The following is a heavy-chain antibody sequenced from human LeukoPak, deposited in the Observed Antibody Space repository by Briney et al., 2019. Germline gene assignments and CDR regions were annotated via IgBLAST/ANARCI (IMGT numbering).Heavy chain of an antibody. J-gene: IGHJ3*02. CDR3: TRPVSSGAFDI. CDR2: INPDGSST. Sequence: GGSLRPSCAASGFTFSGYWMHWVRQAPGKGLVWVSRINPDGSSTNYADSVKGRFTISRDNAKNTLYLQMNSLRAEDTAVYYCTRPVSSGAFDIWGQGTMVTVSS. V-gene: IGHV3-74*01. D-gene: IGHD2-8*01. CDR1: GFTFSGYW.